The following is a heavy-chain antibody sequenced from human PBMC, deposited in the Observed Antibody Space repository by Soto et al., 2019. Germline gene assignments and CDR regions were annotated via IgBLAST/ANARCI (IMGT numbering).Heavy chain of an antibody. V-gene: IGHV1-18*01. CDR3: ARYSVRRLTSMAWTYFDF. D-gene: IGHD5-18*01. CDR2: ISVYNGDT. Sequence: QVQLVQSGGEVKKPGASVTVSCKASGYTFTTYGITWVRQAPGQGLEWMGWISVYNGDTNYAQKFRGRVTMTTDTSTSTAYLDLGSLRSDATAVYFCARYSVRRLTSMAWTYFDFWGQGTLVT. J-gene: IGHJ4*02. CDR1: GYTFTTYG.